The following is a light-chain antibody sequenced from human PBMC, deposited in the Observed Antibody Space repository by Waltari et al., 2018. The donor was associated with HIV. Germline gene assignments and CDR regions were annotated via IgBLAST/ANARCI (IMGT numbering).Light chain of an antibody. CDR1: QNIDRS. CDR3: QQRSSWPIT. Sequence: EIVMTQSPATQSLSPGERATLSCRASQNIDRSLAWYQQKPGQAPRLLMYDASTRATGVPSRFSGSGSGTDFSLTISRLEPEDFAVYYCQQRSSWPITFGQGTRLEIK. CDR2: DAS. V-gene: IGKV3-11*01. J-gene: IGKJ5*01.